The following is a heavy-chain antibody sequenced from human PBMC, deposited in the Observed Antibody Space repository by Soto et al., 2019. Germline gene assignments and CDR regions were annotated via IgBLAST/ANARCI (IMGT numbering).Heavy chain of an antibody. V-gene: IGHV5-51*01. Sequence: GESLKISCKGSGYSFTNYWIAWVRQMPGKGLEWMGIIFPGDSDTRYSPSFQGQVTISVDKSISTAYLEWSSLKASDTAMYYCARHAFSTASTGGGVSMDVWGQGTTVTVSS. CDR1: GYSFTNYW. D-gene: IGHD2-21*02. CDR2: IFPGDSDT. J-gene: IGHJ6*02. CDR3: ARHAFSTASTGGGVSMDV.